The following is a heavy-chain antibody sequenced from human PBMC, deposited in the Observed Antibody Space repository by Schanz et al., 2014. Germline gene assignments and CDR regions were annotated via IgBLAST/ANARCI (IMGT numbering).Heavy chain of an antibody. D-gene: IGHD3-10*02. J-gene: IGHJ4*02. CDR3: AKNQYDDVDLSSFYFDF. CDR1: GFTFRGYA. V-gene: IGHV3-23*04. CDR2: ISGSGGST. Sequence: VQLVESGGGVVQPGRSLRLSCAASGFTFRGYAMSWVRQAPGKGLEWVSAISGSGGSTYYADSVKGRFTISRDSSKNTLYLQMNSLRPEDTAIYYCAKNQYDDVDLSSFYFDFWGQGTLVTVSS.